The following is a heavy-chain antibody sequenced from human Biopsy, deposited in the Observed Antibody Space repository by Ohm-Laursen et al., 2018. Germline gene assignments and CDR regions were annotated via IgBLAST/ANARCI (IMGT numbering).Heavy chain of an antibody. CDR3: ARDRGYYSDRTVPGYLDL. CDR1: GDSISSYY. D-gene: IGHD3-22*01. CDR2: VYYTGST. J-gene: IGHJ2*01. Sequence: SDTLSLTCTVSGDSISSYYWSWIRQPPGKGLQWIGYVYYTGSTDYNPSLQSRVTISVDTSKNHFSLRLRSVTPADTAIYYCARDRGYYSDRTVPGYLDLWGRGTLVTVSS. V-gene: IGHV4-59*01.